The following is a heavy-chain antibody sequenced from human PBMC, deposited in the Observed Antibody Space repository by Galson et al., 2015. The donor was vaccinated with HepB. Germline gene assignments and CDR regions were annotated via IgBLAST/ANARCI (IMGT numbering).Heavy chain of an antibody. Sequence: SLRLSCAASGFTLSTYSMNWVRQAPGKGLEWVSSISATSSYIFYADSVKGRSTISRDNAKNSLFLQMNSLRPEDTAVYYCARDQAEEYQQLYEYYFDSWGLGTLVTVSS. V-gene: IGHV3-21*01. CDR3: ARDQAEEYQQLYEYYFDS. J-gene: IGHJ4*02. D-gene: IGHD1-1*01. CDR2: ISATSSYI. CDR1: GFTLSTYS.